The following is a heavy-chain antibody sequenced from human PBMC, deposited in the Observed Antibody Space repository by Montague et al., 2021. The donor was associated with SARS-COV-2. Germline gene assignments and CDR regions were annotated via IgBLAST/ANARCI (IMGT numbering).Heavy chain of an antibody. Sequence: CAISGDSVSSNSAAWNWIRQSPSRGLEWLGRTYYRSKWYYEYAVSLKSRITINPDTSKNQFSLQVKSMTPEDTAVYYCALAVAGRGGCDYWGQGTLVTVSS. CDR1: GDSVSSNSAA. D-gene: IGHD6-19*01. CDR2: TYYRSKWYY. V-gene: IGHV6-1*01. CDR3: ALAVAGRGGCDY. J-gene: IGHJ4*02.